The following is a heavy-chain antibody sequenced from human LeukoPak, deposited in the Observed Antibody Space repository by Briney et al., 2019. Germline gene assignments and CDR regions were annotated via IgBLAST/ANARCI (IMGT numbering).Heavy chain of an antibody. V-gene: IGHV4-34*01. CDR1: GGSFSGYY. CDR3: ARGPVDTAMVTTILGDPPYYFDY. Sequence: SETLSLTCAVYGGSFSGYYWSWIRQPPGKGLEWIGEINHSGSTNYNPSLKSRVTISVDTSKNQFSLKLSSVTAADTAVYYCARGPVDTAMVTTILGDPPYYFDYWGQGTLVTVSS. CDR2: INHSGST. D-gene: IGHD5-18*01. J-gene: IGHJ4*02.